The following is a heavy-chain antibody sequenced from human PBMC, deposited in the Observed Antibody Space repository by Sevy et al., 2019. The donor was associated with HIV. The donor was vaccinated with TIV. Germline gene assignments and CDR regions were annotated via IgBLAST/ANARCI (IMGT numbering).Heavy chain of an antibody. CDR2: ISAYNGNT. V-gene: IGHV1-18*01. Sequence: ASVKVSCKASGYTFTSYGISWVRQAPGQGLEWMGWISAYNGNTNYAQKLQGRVTMTTDTSTSTAYMELRSLRSDDTAVYYCARGVGIVTMVRGVINAVIDYWGQGTLVTVSS. CDR1: GYTFTSYG. D-gene: IGHD3-10*01. CDR3: ARGVGIVTMVRGVINAVIDY. J-gene: IGHJ4*02.